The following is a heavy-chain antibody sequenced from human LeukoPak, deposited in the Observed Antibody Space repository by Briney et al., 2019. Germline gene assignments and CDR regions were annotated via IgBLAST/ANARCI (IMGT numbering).Heavy chain of an antibody. Sequence: PSETLSLTCTVSGASISGSYWSWIRQPPGKGLEWIGYITYSGSTNYNPSFKSRVTISVDTSKNQFSLKLSSVTAADTAVYYCARATYSSGWGTSDYWGQGTLVTVSS. CDR2: ITYSGST. CDR1: GASISGSY. CDR3: ARATYSSGWGTSDY. D-gene: IGHD6-19*01. V-gene: IGHV4-59*01. J-gene: IGHJ4*02.